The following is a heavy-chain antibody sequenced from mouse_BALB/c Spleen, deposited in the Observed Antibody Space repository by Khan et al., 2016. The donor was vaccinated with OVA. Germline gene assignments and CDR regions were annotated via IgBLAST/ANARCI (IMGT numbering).Heavy chain of an antibody. CDR2: IDPANGNT. V-gene: IGHV14-3*02. J-gene: IGHJ2*01. CDR3: ATIAA. CDR1: GFNIKDTY. D-gene: IGHD1-1*01. Sequence: VQLKQSGAELVKPGASVKLSCTASGFNIKDTYMHWVKQRPEQGLEWIGKIDPANGNTYYDSKFQGKATITADTTSNTAFLQLSSLTPEDTAVYYGATIAAWGQGTTLTVSA.